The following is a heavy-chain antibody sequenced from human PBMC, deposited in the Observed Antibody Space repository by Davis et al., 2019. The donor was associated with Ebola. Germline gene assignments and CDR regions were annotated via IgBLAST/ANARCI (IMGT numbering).Heavy chain of an antibody. CDR1: DFTVSSNY. V-gene: IGHV3-66*02. J-gene: IGHJ4*02. D-gene: IGHD5-18*01. CDR3: AGVDTGDY. CDR2: IYSGDST. Sequence: PGGSLRLSCAASDFTVSSNYMSWVRQAPGKGLEWVSVIYSGDSTYYADSVKGRFTISRDNFKNTVYLQMNSLRAEDTAVYYCAGVDTGDYWGQGTLVTVSS.